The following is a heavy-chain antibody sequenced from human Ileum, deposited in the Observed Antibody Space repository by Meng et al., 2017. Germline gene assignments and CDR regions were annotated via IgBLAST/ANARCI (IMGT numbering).Heavy chain of an antibody. V-gene: IGHV1-69*06. J-gene: IGHJ5*02. CDR1: GGTFSSYA. CDR2: IIPIFGTA. CDR3: ARVELADTAMGRGWFDP. Sequence: QVPLVQAGAEVNKPGSSVKVSCKASGGTFSSYAISWVRQAPGQGLEWMGGIIPIFGTANYAQKFQGRVTITADKSTSTAYMELSSLRSEDTAVYYCARVELADTAMGRGWFDPWGQGTLVTVSS. D-gene: IGHD5-18*01.